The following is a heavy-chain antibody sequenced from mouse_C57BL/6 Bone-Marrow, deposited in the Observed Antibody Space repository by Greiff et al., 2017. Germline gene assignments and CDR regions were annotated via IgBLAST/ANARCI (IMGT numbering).Heavy chain of an antibody. J-gene: IGHJ4*01. CDR3: ARDPVTTVVAPYSMDA. CDR1: GYSITSGYY. V-gene: IGHV3-6*01. D-gene: IGHD1-1*01. CDR2: ISYDGSN. Sequence: EVKLVESGPGLVKPSQSLSLTCSVTGYSITSGYYWNWIRQFPGNKLEWMGYISYDGSNNYNPSLKNRISITRDTSKNQFCLKLNSVTTEDTATYYCARDPVTTVVAPYSMDAWGQGTSVTVSS.